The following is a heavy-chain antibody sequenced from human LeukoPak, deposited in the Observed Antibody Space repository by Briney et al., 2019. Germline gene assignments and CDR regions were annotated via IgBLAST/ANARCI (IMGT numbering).Heavy chain of an antibody. CDR1: GGSISAYY. CDR3: ARGRGGTYYWYDP. Sequence: PSETLSLTCTVSGGSISAYYWSWIRQPAGKGMEWIGRSYTSGSTNYNPSLKNRATISVNTSKNQFSLKLTSVTAADTAVYYCARGRGGTYYWYDPWGQGTLVTVSS. D-gene: IGHD1-26*01. CDR2: SYTSGST. V-gene: IGHV4-4*07. J-gene: IGHJ5*02.